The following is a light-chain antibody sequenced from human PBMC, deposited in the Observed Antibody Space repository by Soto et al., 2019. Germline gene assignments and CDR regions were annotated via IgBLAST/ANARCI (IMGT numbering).Light chain of an antibody. J-gene: IGLJ3*02. CDR2: GNS. CDR3: QSYDSSLSGAV. Sequence: QSVLTQSPSVSGAPGQRVTISCTGSSSNIGAGYDVHWYQQLPGTAPKLFIYGNSNRPSGVPDRFSGSKSGTSASLAITGLQAEDEADYYCQSYDSSLSGAVFGGGTQLTVL. CDR1: SSNIGAGYD. V-gene: IGLV1-40*01.